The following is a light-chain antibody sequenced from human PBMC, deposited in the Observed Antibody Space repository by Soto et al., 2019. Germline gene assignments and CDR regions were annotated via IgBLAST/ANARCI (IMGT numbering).Light chain of an antibody. Sequence: QYVLTQPPSVSAAPGQMVTISCSGSSSNIGSTYVSWYQHLPGTAPKLLIYDNNKRPSGISDRFSGSKSGTSATLGITGLQTGDEADYYCAAWDRSLSILVLGGGTQLTVL. CDR1: SSNIGSTY. CDR3: AAWDRSLSILV. V-gene: IGLV1-51*01. J-gene: IGLJ2*01. CDR2: DNN.